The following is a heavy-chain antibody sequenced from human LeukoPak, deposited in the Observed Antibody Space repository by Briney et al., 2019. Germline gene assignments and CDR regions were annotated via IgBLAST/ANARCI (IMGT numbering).Heavy chain of an antibody. J-gene: IGHJ5*02. CDR2: FDPEDGET. D-gene: IGHD3-9*01. CDR1: GYTLTELS. Sequence: ASVKVSCKVSGYTLTELSMHWVRQAPGKGLEWMGGFDPEDGETIYAQKFQGRVTMTEDTSTDTAYMELSSLRSEDTAVYYCATRGPYYDILTGYYPFDPWGQGTLVTVSS. CDR3: ATRGPYYDILTGYYPFDP. V-gene: IGHV1-24*01.